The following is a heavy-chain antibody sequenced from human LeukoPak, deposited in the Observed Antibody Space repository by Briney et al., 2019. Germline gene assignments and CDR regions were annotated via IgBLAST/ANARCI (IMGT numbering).Heavy chain of an antibody. CDR2: IHTSGST. Sequence: SETLSLTCTVSGGSISSYYWSWIRQPAGKGLEWIGRIHTSGSTNYNPSLKSRVTMSVDTSKNQFSLKLSSVTAADTAVYYCASTKKRYCSSTSCLTNDYWGQGTLVTVSS. D-gene: IGHD2-2*01. J-gene: IGHJ4*02. CDR1: GGSISSYY. V-gene: IGHV4-4*07. CDR3: ASTKKRYCSSTSCLTNDY.